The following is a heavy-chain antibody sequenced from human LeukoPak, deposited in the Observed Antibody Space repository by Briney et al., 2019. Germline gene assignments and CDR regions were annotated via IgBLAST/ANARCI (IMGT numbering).Heavy chain of an antibody. CDR1: GYTFTSYG. J-gene: IGHJ4*02. Sequence: GASVKVSCKASGYTFTSYGINWVRQATGQGLEWMGWMNPNSGNTGYVQKFQGRVTMTRSTSISTAYMELSSLRSEDTAVYYCARGTPPSVGDGYNIDYWGQGTLVTVSS. D-gene: IGHD5-24*01. CDR2: MNPNSGNT. V-gene: IGHV1-8*02. CDR3: ARGTPPSVGDGYNIDY.